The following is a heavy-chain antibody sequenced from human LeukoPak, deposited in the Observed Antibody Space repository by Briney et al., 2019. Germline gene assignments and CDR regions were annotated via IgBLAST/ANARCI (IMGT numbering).Heavy chain of an antibody. CDR3: ARGARVLLWFGESYDAFDI. J-gene: IGHJ3*02. D-gene: IGHD3-10*01. CDR2: INPNSGGT. CDR1: GYTFTGYY. Sequence: ASVKVSCKASGYTFTGYYMHWVRQAPGQGLERMGWINPNSGGTNYAQKFQGRVTMTRDTSISTAYMELSRLRSDDTAVYYCARGARVLLWFGESYDAFDIWGQGTMVTVSS. V-gene: IGHV1-2*02.